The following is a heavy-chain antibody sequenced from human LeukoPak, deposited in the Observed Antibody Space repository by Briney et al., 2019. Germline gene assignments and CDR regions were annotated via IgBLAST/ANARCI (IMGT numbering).Heavy chain of an antibody. V-gene: IGHV4-59*06. CDR3: ARVPKTTVTNNWFDP. D-gene: IGHD4-11*01. CDR2: IYYSGST. J-gene: IGHJ5*02. CDR1: GGSISSYY. Sequence: SETLSLTCTVSGGSISSYYWSWIRQHPGKGLEWIGYIYYSGSTYYNPSLKSRVTISVDTSKNQFSLKLSSVTAADTAVYYCARVPKTTVTNNWFDPWGQGTLVTVSS.